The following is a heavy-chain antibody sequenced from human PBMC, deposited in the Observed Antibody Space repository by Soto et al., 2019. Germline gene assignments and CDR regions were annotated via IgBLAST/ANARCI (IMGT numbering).Heavy chain of an antibody. V-gene: IGHV4-39*01. CDR2: IYYSGTA. CDR3: ARLHYYSDSSGYFYLRYCDR. Sequence: QLQLQESGPGLVKSSETLSLTCTVSGGSITSGSYYWGWIRQPPGKGLEWIGSIYYSGTAYYNPSLNSRVTISVDTSKNQFPLKLTPVTAADTAVFYCARLHYYSDSSGYFYLRYCDRWGRGTLLTVSS. D-gene: IGHD3-22*01. J-gene: IGHJ2*01. CDR1: GGSITSGSYY.